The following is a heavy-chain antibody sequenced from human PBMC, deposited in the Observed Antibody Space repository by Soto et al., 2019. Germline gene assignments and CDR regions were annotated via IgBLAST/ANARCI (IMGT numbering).Heavy chain of an antibody. CDR1: GFTFTNHG. CDR2: ISYDGTNK. Sequence: QVQVVESGGGVVQPGRSLRLSCAASGFTFTNHGMHWVRQAPGKGLEWVAVISYDGTNKYYADSVKGRFTISRDNSKNTLYLQMNSLRAEDTAVYYCAKDWGTITSNWWFDSWGQGTLVTVSS. D-gene: IGHD1-1*01. J-gene: IGHJ5*01. CDR3: AKDWGTITSNWWFDS. V-gene: IGHV3-30*18.